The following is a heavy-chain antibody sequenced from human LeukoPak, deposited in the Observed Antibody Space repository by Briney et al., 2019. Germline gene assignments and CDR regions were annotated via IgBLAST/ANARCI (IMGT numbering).Heavy chain of an antibody. CDR3: ASEGEFGYGYFY. J-gene: IGHJ4*02. D-gene: IGHD5-18*01. V-gene: IGHV3-7*01. Sequence: GGSLRLSCAVSGFTFSNYWMSWVRQAPGKGLEWVANIKQDGSEKNYVDSVKGRCTISRDNAKNSLYLQMNSLRAEDTAVYYCASEGEFGYGYFYWGQGTLVTVSS. CDR1: GFTFSNYW. CDR2: IKQDGSEK.